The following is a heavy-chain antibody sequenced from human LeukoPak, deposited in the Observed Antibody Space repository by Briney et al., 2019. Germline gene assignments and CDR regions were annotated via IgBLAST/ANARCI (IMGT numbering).Heavy chain of an antibody. CDR2: ISHSGST. Sequence: PSETLSLSCAVLGGSFSGYYWSWIRQPPGKRLEWIGEISHSGSTNYNPSLKSRVTISLDMSKNHFSLKLNSVTAADTAVYYCARPTSWVNYFDPWGQGTLVTVSS. CDR3: ARPTSWVNYFDP. D-gene: IGHD1-7*01. V-gene: IGHV4-34*01. J-gene: IGHJ5*02. CDR1: GGSFSGYY.